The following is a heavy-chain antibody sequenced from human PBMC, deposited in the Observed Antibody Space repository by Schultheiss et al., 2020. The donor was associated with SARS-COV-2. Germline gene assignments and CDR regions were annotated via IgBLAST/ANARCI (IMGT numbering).Heavy chain of an antibody. V-gene: IGHV4-34*01. D-gene: IGHD2-15*01. CDR3: ARDQRYCSGGSCYVRGRHGMDV. CDR1: GGSFSGYY. CDR2: INHSGST. J-gene: IGHJ6*02. Sequence: SQTLSLTCAVYGGSFSGYYWSWIRQPPGKGLEWIGEINHSGSTNYNPSLKSRVTISVDTSKNQFSLKLSSVTAADTALYYCARDQRYCSGGSCYVRGRHGMDVWGQGTTVTVSS.